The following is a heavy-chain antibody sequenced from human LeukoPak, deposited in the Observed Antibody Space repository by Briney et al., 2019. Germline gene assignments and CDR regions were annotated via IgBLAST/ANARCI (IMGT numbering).Heavy chain of an antibody. Sequence: SETLSLTCTVSGGSISSSSYYWGWIRQPPGKGLEWIGSIYYSGGTYYNPSLKSRVTISVDTSKNQFSLKLSSVTAADTAVYYCARGFGQYGSGSYRRNATYYYYYGMDVWGQGTTVTVSS. CDR3: ARGFGQYGSGSYRRNATYYYYYGMDV. J-gene: IGHJ6*02. CDR2: IYYSGGT. D-gene: IGHD3-10*01. V-gene: IGHV4-39*01. CDR1: GGSISSSSYY.